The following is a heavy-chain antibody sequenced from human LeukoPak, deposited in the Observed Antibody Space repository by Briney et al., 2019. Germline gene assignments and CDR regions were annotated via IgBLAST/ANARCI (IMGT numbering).Heavy chain of an antibody. J-gene: IGHJ6*02. CDR1: GFTFSSYG. CDR2: IWYDGSNK. D-gene: IGHD6-6*01. V-gene: IGHV3-33*06. CDR3: AKYARRGRQYYYYYYGMDV. Sequence: PGGSLRLSCAPSGFTFSSYGMHWVRQAPGKGLEWVAVIWYDGSNKYYADSVKGRFTISRDNSKNTLYLQMNSLRAEDTAVYYCAKYARRGRQYYYYYYGMDVWGQGTTVTVSS.